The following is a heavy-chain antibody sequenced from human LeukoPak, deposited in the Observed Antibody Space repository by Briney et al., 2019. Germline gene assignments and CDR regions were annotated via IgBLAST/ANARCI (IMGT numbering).Heavy chain of an antibody. J-gene: IGHJ4*02. CDR1: GFTVSSNY. D-gene: IGHD6-13*01. CDR3: AKGASSSAKTLDY. V-gene: IGHV3-53*01. Sequence: GGSLRLSCAASGFTVSSNYMSWVRQAPGKGLEWVSVIYSGGSTYYADSVKGRFTISRDNSKNTLYLQMNSLRAEDTAVYYCAKGASSSAKTLDYWGQGTLVTVSS. CDR2: IYSGGST.